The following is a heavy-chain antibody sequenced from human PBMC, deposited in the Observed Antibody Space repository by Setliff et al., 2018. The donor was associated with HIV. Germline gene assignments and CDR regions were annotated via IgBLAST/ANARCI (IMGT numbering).Heavy chain of an antibody. D-gene: IGHD6-13*01. Sequence: ASVKVSCKASGYRFTSYGISWVRQAPGQGLEWMGWISAYNGNTNYAQKLQGRVTMTTDTSSSTAYMELRSLRSDDTAVYYCARHYSSSWYPYFQHWGQGTLVTVSS. CDR2: ISAYNGNT. CDR1: GYRFTSYG. V-gene: IGHV1-18*01. CDR3: ARHYSSSWYPYFQH. J-gene: IGHJ1*01.